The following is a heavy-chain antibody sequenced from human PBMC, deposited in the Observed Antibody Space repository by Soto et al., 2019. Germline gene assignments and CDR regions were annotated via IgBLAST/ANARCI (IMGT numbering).Heavy chain of an antibody. Sequence: GASVKVSCKVSGYTLTELSMHWVRQAPGKGLEWMGGFDPEDGETIYAQKFQGRVTMTEDTSTDTAYMELSSLRSEDTAVYYCATVGVPYYYDSSGYYFFDYWGQGTLVTVSS. CDR3: ATVGVPYYYDSSGYYFFDY. CDR2: FDPEDGET. J-gene: IGHJ4*02. V-gene: IGHV1-24*01. CDR1: GYTLTELS. D-gene: IGHD3-22*01.